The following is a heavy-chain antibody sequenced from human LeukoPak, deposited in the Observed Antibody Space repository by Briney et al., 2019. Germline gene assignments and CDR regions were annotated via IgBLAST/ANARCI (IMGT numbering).Heavy chain of an antibody. CDR1: GASISTYY. J-gene: IGHJ4*02. D-gene: IGHD4-17*01. CDR2: IYYSGST. Sequence: SETLSLTCTVSGASISTYYWSWIRQPPGKGLEWIGYIYYSGSTNHNPSLKSRVTISVDTSKNHFSLKLSSVTAEDTAVYYCAKDRRGMTTLTTCFDYWGQGTLVTVSS. CDR3: AKDRRGMTTLTTCFDY. V-gene: IGHV4-59*01.